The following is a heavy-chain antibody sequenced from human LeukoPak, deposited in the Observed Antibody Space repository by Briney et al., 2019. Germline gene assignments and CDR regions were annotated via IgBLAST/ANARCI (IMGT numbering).Heavy chain of an antibody. J-gene: IGHJ4*02. CDR3: ARAPAGVAAAGISFDY. CDR1: GGSISSYY. D-gene: IGHD6-13*01. V-gene: IGHV4-59*01. Sequence: SETLSLTCTVSGGSISSYYWSWIRQPPGKGLEWIGYIYYSGSTNYNPSLKSRVTISVNTSKNQFSLKLSSVTAADTAVYYCARAPAGVAAAGISFDYWGQGTLVTVSS. CDR2: IYYSGST.